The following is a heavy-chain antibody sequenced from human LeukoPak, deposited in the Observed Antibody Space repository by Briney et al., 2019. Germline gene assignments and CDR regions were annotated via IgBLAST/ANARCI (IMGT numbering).Heavy chain of an antibody. V-gene: IGHV3-30*18. CDR1: GFTFSSYG. CDR2: ISYDGSNK. CDR3: AKGPYQLLINNWFDP. Sequence: GGSLRLSSAASGFTFSSYGMHWVRQAPGKGLEGVAVISYDGSNKYYADSVKGRFTISRDNSKNTLYLQMNSLRAEDTAVYYCAKGPYQLLINNWFDPWGQGTLVTVSS. J-gene: IGHJ5*02. D-gene: IGHD2-2*01.